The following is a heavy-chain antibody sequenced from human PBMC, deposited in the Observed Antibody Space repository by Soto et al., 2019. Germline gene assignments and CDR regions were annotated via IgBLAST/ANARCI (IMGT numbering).Heavy chain of an antibody. V-gene: IGHV3-30-3*01. Sequence: PGGSLRLSCAASGFTFSSYAMHWVRQAPGKGLEWVAVISYDGSNKYYADSVKGRFTISRDNSKNTLYLQMNSLRAEDTAVYYCARDGSGWIDYWGQGTLVTVSS. J-gene: IGHJ4*02. CDR1: GFTFSSYA. CDR3: ARDGSGWIDY. CDR2: ISYDGSNK. D-gene: IGHD6-19*01.